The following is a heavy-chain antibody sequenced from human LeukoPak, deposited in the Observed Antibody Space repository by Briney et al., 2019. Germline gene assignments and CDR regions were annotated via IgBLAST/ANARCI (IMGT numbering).Heavy chain of an antibody. CDR1: GFTVSSNY. D-gene: IGHD3-10*01. CDR2: IYSGGST. V-gene: IGHV3-53*01. CDR3: ARVGLGELLGFDY. Sequence: GGSLRLSCAASGFTVSSNYMSWVRQAPGKGLEWVSVIYSGGSTYYADSVKGRFTISRDNSKNTLYLQMNSLRAEDTAVYYCARVGLGELLGFDYWGQGTLVTVSS. J-gene: IGHJ4*02.